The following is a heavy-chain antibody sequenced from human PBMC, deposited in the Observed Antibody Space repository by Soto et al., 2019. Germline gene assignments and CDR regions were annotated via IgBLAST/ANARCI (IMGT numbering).Heavy chain of an antibody. V-gene: IGHV3-30-3*01. D-gene: IGHD6-19*01. CDR3: ARAGRQWLAKYYFDF. CDR2: MSYDGSTK. Sequence: QLQLVESGGGVVQPGGSLRLSCAASGFTFSACAMHWVRQAPGKGLEWVALMSYDGSTKEYADSVKGRFTISRDNSKNTLSLQMSSLRNEDTALYFCARAGRQWLAKYYFDFWGQGTLVTVSS. CDR1: GFTFSACA. J-gene: IGHJ4*02.